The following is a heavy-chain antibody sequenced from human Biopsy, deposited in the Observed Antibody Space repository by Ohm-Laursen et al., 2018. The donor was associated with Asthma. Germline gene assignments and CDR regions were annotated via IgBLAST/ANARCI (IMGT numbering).Heavy chain of an antibody. J-gene: IGHJ3*01. CDR2: INAGDGNT. CDR3: ARTYYDFLTGQVNDAFAL. CDR1: GYTFIHFA. V-gene: IGHV1-3*01. Sequence: ASVKVSCNASGYTFIHFAIHWVRQAPGQRLEWMGWINAGDGNTKYSQKFQGRVTITGDTSASTAYMDLRSLQPEDTAMYYCARTYYDFLTGQVNDAFALWGQGTMVTVSS. D-gene: IGHD3-9*01.